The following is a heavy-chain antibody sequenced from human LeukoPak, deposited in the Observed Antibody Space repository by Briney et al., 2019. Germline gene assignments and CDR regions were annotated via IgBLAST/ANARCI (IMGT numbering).Heavy chain of an antibody. V-gene: IGHV1-24*01. D-gene: IGHD3-16*02. Sequence: ASVKVSCKVSGYTLTELSMHWVRQAPGKGLEWMGGFDPEDGETIYARKFQGRVTMTEDTSTDTAYMELSSLRSEDTAVYYCATAKKDYDYVWGSYRPSPSFDYWGQGTLVTVSS. J-gene: IGHJ4*02. CDR3: ATAKKDYDYVWGSYRPSPSFDY. CDR2: FDPEDGET. CDR1: GYTLTELS.